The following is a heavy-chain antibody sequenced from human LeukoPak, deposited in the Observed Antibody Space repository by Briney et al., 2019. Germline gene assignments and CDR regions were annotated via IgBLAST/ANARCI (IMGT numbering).Heavy chain of an antibody. CDR3: ARDTDGSLDY. D-gene: IGHD5-24*01. CDR1: GFTFSNSW. Sequence: PGGSRRLSCAASGFTFSNSWMAWVRQAPGQGLEWVANIKQDESAKHYSDSVKGRFTISRDNAKNSLFLQMNGLRAEDPALYYCARDTDGSLDYWGQGNLVTVSS. CDR2: IKQDESAK. J-gene: IGHJ4*02. V-gene: IGHV3-7*01.